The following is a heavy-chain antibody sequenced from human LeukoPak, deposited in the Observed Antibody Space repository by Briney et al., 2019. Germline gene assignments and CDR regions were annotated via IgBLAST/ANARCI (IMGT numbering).Heavy chain of an antibody. CDR3: ARDLGYYDSSGYYPAFFDY. V-gene: IGHV1-69*04. CDR1: GGTFSSYA. D-gene: IGHD3-22*01. CDR2: IIPILGIA. Sequence: SVKVSCKASGGTFSSYAISRVRQAPGQGLEWMGRIIPILGIANYAQKFQGRVTITADKSTSTAYMELSSLRSEDTAVYYCARDLGYYDSSGYYPAFFDYWGQGTLVTVSS. J-gene: IGHJ4*02.